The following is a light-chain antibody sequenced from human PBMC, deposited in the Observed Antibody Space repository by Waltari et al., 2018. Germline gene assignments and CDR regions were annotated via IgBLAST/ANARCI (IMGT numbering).Light chain of an antibody. CDR1: QSVTWA. CDR2: AAS. CDR3: QHYLRLPVT. Sequence: SCRTSQSVTWALAWDQQIPGQAPRFLIYAASNRATGIADRFSGSGSGTDFSLTISSLEPEDFAVYYCQHYLRLPVTFGQGTKVEVK. V-gene: IGKV3-11*01. J-gene: IGKJ1*01.